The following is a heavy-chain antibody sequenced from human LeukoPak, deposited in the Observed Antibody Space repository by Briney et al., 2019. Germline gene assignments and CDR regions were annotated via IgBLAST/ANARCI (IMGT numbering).Heavy chain of an antibody. CDR3: AREESEAAARPDYYYGMDV. CDR2: ISYDGSNK. CDR1: GFTFSSYA. J-gene: IGHJ6*02. V-gene: IGHV3-30-3*01. Sequence: PGRSLRLSCAASGFTFSSYAMHWVRQAPGKGLEWVAVISYDGSNKYYADSVKGRFTISRDNSKNTLYLQMNSLRAEDTAVYYCAREESEAAARPDYYYGMDVWGQGTTVTVSS. D-gene: IGHD6-13*01.